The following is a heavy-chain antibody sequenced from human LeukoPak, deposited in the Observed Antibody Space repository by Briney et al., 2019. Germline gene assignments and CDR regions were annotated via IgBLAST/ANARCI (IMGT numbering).Heavy chain of an antibody. CDR3: ANGYNWNYGQNWFDP. J-gene: IGHJ5*02. Sequence: PSETLSLTCTVSGGSISSSSYYWGWIRQPPGKGLEWIGSIYYSGSTYYNPSLKSRVTISVDTSKNQFSLKLSSVTAADTAVYYCANGYNWNYGQNWFDPWGQGTLVTVSS. CDR1: GGSISSSSYY. V-gene: IGHV4-39*01. D-gene: IGHD1-7*01. CDR2: IYYSGST.